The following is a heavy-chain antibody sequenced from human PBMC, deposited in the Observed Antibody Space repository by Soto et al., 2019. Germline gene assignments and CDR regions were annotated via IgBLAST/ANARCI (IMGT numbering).Heavy chain of an antibody. CDR2: ISYDGSNK. Sequence: GGSLRLSCAASGFTFSSYGMHRVRQAPGKGLEWVAVISYDGSNKYYADSVKGRFTISRDNSKNTLYLQMNSLRAEDTAVYYCAKEYYDILTGYPYYFDYWGQGTLVTVSS. J-gene: IGHJ4*02. V-gene: IGHV3-30*18. CDR1: GFTFSSYG. D-gene: IGHD3-9*01. CDR3: AKEYYDILTGYPYYFDY.